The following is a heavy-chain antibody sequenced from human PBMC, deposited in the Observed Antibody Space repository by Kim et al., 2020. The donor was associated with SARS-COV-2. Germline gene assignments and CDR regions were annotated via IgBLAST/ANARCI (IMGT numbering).Heavy chain of an antibody. D-gene: IGHD3-3*01. Sequence: SETLSLTCTVSGGSISSYYWSWIRQPPGKGLEWIGYIYYSGSTNYNPSLKSRVTISVDTSKNQFSLKLSSVTAADTAVYYCARGLKTRNYDFWSGYLLPDGMDVWGQGTTVTVSS. CDR3: ARGLKTRNYDFWSGYLLPDGMDV. CDR1: GGSISSYY. J-gene: IGHJ6*02. CDR2: IYYSGST. V-gene: IGHV4-59*13.